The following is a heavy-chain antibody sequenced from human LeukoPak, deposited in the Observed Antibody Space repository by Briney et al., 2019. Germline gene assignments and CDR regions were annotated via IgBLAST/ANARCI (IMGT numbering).Heavy chain of an antibody. CDR2: MSNSGST. D-gene: IGHD5-12*01. CDR1: GASISSYY. J-gene: IGHJ6*02. V-gene: IGHV4-59*01. CDR3: ARFGHSAYDSGMDV. Sequence: KPSETLSLTCTVSGASISSYYWNWIRQPPGKGLEWVGYMSNSGSTNYNSSLKSRVTISADTSKNQFSLKLNSVTAADTAVYYCARFGHSAYDSGMDVWGQGTTVTVSS.